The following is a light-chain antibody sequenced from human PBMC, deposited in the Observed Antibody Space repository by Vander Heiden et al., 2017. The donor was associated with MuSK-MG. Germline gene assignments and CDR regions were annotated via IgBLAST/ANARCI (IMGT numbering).Light chain of an antibody. V-gene: IGKV1-9*01. Sequence: EIQLTHSPSFLSASVGDRVSITCRASQDIGTYLAWYQQKPGKVPKLLIYGASTLQSGVPSRFSGRGSGTEFTLTISSLQPEDFATYYCQQLNTIPLTFGRGTKVAI. CDR1: QDIGTY. CDR3: QQLNTIPLT. CDR2: GAS. J-gene: IGKJ4*01.